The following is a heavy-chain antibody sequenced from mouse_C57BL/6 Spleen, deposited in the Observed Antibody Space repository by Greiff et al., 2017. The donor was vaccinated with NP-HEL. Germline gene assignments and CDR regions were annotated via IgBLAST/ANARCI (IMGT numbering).Heavy chain of an antibody. D-gene: IGHD2-12*01. CDR2: IDPSDSYT. V-gene: IGHV1-50*01. CDR3: ARYDDAMDY. CDR1: GYTFTSYW. Sequence: VQLQQPGAELVKPGASVKLSCKASGYTFTSYWMQWVKQRPGQGLEWIGEIDPSDSYTNYNQKFKGKATLTVDTSSSTAYMQLSSLTSEDSAVYYCARYDDAMDYWGQGTSVTVSS. J-gene: IGHJ4*01.